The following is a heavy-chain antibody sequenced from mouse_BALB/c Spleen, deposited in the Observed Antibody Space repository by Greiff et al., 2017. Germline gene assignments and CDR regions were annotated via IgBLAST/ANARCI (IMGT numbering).Heavy chain of an antibody. V-gene: IGHV1S56*01. CDR3: AREAWFAY. Sequence: QVQLKQSGPELVKPGASVKMSCKASGYTFTSYSIHWVKQRPGQGLEWIGWIYPGDGSTKYNEKFKGKTTLTADKSSSTAYMLLSSLTSEDSAIYFCAREAWFAYWGQGTLVTVSA. CDR1: GYTFTSYS. CDR2: IYPGDGST. J-gene: IGHJ3*01.